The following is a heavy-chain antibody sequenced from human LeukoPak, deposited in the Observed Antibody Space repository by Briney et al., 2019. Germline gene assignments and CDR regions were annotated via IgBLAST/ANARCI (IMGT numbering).Heavy chain of an antibody. Sequence: AGTLSLTCAVYGGSFSDFYWSWIRQPPGKGLEWIGAISRNGGTNYNPSLQSRVTISIDTSKNQFSLKLTSVTPSDTAVYYCARFFRLRGSIDPGSSGPFDYWGQGTLVTVSS. V-gene: IGHV4-34*01. CDR1: GGSFSDFY. J-gene: IGHJ4*02. D-gene: IGHD4-17*01. CDR2: ISRNGGT. CDR3: ARFFRLRGSIDPGSSGPFDY.